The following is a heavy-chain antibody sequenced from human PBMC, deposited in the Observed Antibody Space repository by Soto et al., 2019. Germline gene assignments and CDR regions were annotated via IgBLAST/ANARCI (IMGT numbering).Heavy chain of an antibody. V-gene: IGHV3-74*01. D-gene: IGHD3-10*01. CDR1: GFTFSSYW. Sequence: EVQLVESGGGLVQPGGSLRLSCAASGFTFSSYWMHWVRQAPGKGLVWVSRINSDGSSTSYADSVKGRFTISRDNAKNTLDLQINSLRAEDTAVYYCARDGELLGFGELLSFFDYWGQGTLVTVSS. CDR2: INSDGSST. J-gene: IGHJ4*02. CDR3: ARDGELLGFGELLSFFDY.